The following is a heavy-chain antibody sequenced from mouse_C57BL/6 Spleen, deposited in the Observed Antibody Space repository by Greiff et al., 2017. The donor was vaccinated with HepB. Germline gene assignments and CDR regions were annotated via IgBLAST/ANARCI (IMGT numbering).Heavy chain of an antibody. V-gene: IGHV14-2*01. Sequence: EVQLQQSGAELVKPGASVKLSCTASGFTFTDYYMHWVKQRTEQGLEWIGRIYPDDGDTKYDPKFQGKATITADTSSNTTYLQLSSLTSEDSAVYYCVIYYGYDGFAYWGQGTLVTVSA. CDR3: VIYYGYDGFAY. CDR2: IYPDDGDT. CDR1: GFTFTDYY. J-gene: IGHJ3*01. D-gene: IGHD2-2*01.